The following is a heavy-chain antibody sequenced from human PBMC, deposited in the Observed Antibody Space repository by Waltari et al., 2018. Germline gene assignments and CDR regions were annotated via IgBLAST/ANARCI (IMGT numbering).Heavy chain of an antibody. CDR2: IYTSGST. J-gene: IGHJ6*03. V-gene: IGHV4-4*09. D-gene: IGHD6-13*01. Sequence: QVQLQESGPGLVKPSETLSLTCTVSGGSISSYYWSWIRQPPGKGLEWIGYIYTSGSTNYNPSLKSRGTISVDTSKNQFSLKLSSVTAADTAVYYCARVDSSSWYRGGYYYYYMDVWGKGTTVTVSS. CDR3: ARVDSSSWYRGGYYYYYMDV. CDR1: GGSISSYY.